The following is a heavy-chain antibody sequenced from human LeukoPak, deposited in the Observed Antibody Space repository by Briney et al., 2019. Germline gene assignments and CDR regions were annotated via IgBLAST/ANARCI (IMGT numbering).Heavy chain of an antibody. D-gene: IGHD4-23*01. J-gene: IGHJ4*02. CDR2: ISGGDTST. V-gene: IGHV3-23*01. CDR3: AKNLNGGNTHSDY. Sequence: GGSLRLSCAASGFIFSSYAMNWVRQAPGKGLEWVSTISGGDTSTFYADSVKGRFTISRDNSKNTLYLQMNNLRAEDAAAYYCAKNLNGGNTHSDYWGQGTLVTVSS. CDR1: GFIFSSYA.